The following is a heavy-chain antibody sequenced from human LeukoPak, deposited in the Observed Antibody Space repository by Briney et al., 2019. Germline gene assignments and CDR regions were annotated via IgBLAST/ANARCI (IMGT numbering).Heavy chain of an antibody. Sequence: GASVTVSCKPSVYTFTRYYMNWVRQAPGQRLEWMGWINSDSGFTKYAQKFQGRVTMTRDTSITTVYMDLTRLTSDDTAVYYCARNFDMKGFDPWGQGTLVTVSS. CDR2: INSDSGFT. V-gene: IGHV1-2*02. CDR3: ARNFDMKGFDP. D-gene: IGHD3-9*01. J-gene: IGHJ5*02. CDR1: VYTFTRYY.